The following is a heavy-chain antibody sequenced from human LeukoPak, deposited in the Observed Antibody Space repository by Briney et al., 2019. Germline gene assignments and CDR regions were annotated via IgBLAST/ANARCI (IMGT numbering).Heavy chain of an antibody. Sequence: LSLTCTVSGGSISSYYWSWVRQAPGKGLEWVSGISWNSGSIGYADSVKGRFTISRDNAKNSLYLQMNSLRAEDMALYYCVMIRHAFDIWGQGTMVTVSS. CDR1: GGSISSYY. J-gene: IGHJ3*02. V-gene: IGHV3-9*03. CDR3: VMIRHAFDI. CDR2: ISWNSGSI. D-gene: IGHD3-16*01.